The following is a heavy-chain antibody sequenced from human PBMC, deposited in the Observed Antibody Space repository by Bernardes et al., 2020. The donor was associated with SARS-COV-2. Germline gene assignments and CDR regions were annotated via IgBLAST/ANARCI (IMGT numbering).Heavy chain of an antibody. CDR2: IKSDGSST. D-gene: IGHD6-19*01. CDR1: GFTFSSYW. Sequence: LGLSCSASGFTFSSYWMHWVRQGPGKGLVWVSRIKSDGSSTNYADSVEGRFTISRDNAKNTLYLQMNSLRAEDTAVYYCARDGRSGWYGAGGLDVWGQGTTVTVSS. V-gene: IGHV3-74*01. J-gene: IGHJ6*02. CDR3: ARDGRSGWYGAGGLDV.